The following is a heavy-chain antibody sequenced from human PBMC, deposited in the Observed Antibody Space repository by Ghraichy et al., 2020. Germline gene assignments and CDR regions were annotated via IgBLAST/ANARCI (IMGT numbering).Heavy chain of an antibody. CDR1: GGSISSSNW. V-gene: IGHV4-4*02. J-gene: IGHJ6*02. CDR2: IYHSGST. D-gene: IGHD3-3*01. CDR3: ARVLGEWLFSRYYYYGMDV. Sequence: SETLSLTCAVSGGSISSSNWWSWVRQPPGKGLEWIGEIYHSGSTNYNPSLKSRVTISVDKSKNQFSLKLSSVTAADTAVYYCARVLGEWLFSRYYYYGMDVWGQGTTVTVSS.